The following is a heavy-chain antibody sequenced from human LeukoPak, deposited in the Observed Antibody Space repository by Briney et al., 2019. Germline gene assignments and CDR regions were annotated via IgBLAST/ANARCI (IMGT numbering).Heavy chain of an antibody. CDR2: IYYSGST. V-gene: IGHV4-39*07. J-gene: IGHJ4*02. CDR3: ARVGVDYSGNIIKYFFDY. CDR1: GGSISSSSYY. Sequence: SETLSLTCTVSGGSISSSSYYWGWIRQPPGKGLEWIGSIYYSGSTYYNPSLKSRVTISVDTSKNQFSLKLSPVTAADTAVYYCARVGVDYSGNIIKYFFDYWGQGTLVTVSS. D-gene: IGHD4-23*01.